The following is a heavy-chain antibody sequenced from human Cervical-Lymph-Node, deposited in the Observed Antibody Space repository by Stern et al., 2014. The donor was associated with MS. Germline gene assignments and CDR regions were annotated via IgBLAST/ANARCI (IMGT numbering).Heavy chain of an antibody. D-gene: IGHD2-8*01. V-gene: IGHV1-18*01. J-gene: IGHJ4*02. Sequence: QVHLVESGTEVKKPGASVLVSCKASGYTFTTYGITWVRQAPGQGLEWMGWISADSGNTKYAQKFQDRVTMTRDTTTGTAYMEVRRLRSEDTAVYYCARDKMHAFDYWGQGTQVTVPS. CDR3: ARDKMHAFDY. CDR2: ISADSGNT. CDR1: GYTFTTYG.